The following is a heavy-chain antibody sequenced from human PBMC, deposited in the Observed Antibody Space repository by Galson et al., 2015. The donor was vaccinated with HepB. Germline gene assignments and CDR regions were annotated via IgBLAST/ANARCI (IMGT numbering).Heavy chain of an antibody. J-gene: IGHJ4*02. V-gene: IGHV3-13*04. Sequence: SLRLSCAASGFTFSSYDMHWARQATGKGLEWVSAIGTAGDTYYPGSVKGRFTISRENAKNSLYLQMNSLRAGDTAVYYCAREMSYCSSTSCYTHFDYWGQGTLVTVSS. CDR2: IGTAGDT. D-gene: IGHD2-2*02. CDR1: GFTFSSYD. CDR3: AREMSYCSSTSCYTHFDY.